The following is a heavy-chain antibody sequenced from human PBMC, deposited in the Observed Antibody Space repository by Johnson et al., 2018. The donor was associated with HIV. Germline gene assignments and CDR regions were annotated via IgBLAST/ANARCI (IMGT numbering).Heavy chain of an antibody. CDR1: GFIFDDYG. CDR3: ARVGDRAMIVGGTDAFDI. V-gene: IGHV3-20*04. Sequence: VQLVESGGGVVRPGGSLRLSCAASGFIFDDYGMSWVRQAPGKGLEWVSGINWNGGSTGYADSVKGRFTISRDNAKNSLYLQMNSLRAEDTALYYCARVGDRAMIVGGTDAFDIWGQGTMVTVSS. CDR2: INWNGGST. J-gene: IGHJ3*02. D-gene: IGHD3-22*01.